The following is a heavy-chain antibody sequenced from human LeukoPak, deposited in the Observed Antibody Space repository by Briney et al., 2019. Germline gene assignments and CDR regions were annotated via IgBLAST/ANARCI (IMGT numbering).Heavy chain of an antibody. Sequence: GASVRLSCKASGYTFTNYAIHWVRQAPGQRLEWMGWINPGNGNTKYSLDFQGRVAITRDTSASTAYMDLSSLRSDDTALYYCAREWLSSGDSHYSHWGQGTLVTVSS. J-gene: IGHJ4*02. V-gene: IGHV1-3*01. CDR3: AREWLSSGDSHYSH. CDR1: GYTFTNYA. D-gene: IGHD2-15*01. CDR2: INPGNGNT.